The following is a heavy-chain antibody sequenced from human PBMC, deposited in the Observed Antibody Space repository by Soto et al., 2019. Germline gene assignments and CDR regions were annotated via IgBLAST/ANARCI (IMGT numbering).Heavy chain of an antibody. CDR3: ARDSRVTMIVVGYFDY. CDR1: GYTFTSYG. J-gene: IGHJ4*02. V-gene: IGHV1-18*01. CDR2: ISAYNGNT. Sequence: ASVKVSCKASGYTFTSYGISWVRQAPGQGLEWMGWISAYNGNTNYAQKLQSRVTMTTDTSTSTAYMELRSLRSDDTAVYYCARDSRVTMIVVGYFDYWGQGTLVTVSS. D-gene: IGHD3-22*01.